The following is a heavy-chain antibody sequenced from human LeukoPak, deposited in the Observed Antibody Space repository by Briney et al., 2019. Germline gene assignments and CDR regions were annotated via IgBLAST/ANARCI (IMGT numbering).Heavy chain of an antibody. CDR1: GFTFSSYA. CDR3: AKDGNMVRGVVSHY. V-gene: IGHV3-23*01. CDR2: ISGSGFST. J-gene: IGHJ4*02. Sequence: GGSLRLSCTASGFTFSSYAMSWVRQAPGKGLEWVSAISGSGFSTYYADSVKGRFTISRDNSNNTLYLQMNSLRAEDTAMFYCAKDGNMVRGVVSHYWGQGTLVTVSS. D-gene: IGHD3-10*01.